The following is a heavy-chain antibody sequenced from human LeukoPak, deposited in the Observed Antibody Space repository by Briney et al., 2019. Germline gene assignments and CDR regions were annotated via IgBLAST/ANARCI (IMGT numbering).Heavy chain of an antibody. Sequence: GGSLRLSCAASGFTVSSYYMSWVRQAPGKGLESVSVISNEGGTYYADSVKGRFTISRDNSKNTVYLQMNSLRAEDTAVYYCAGDKTTGGWYEIDYWGQGTLVTVSS. CDR1: GFTVSSYY. CDR2: ISNEGGT. V-gene: IGHV3-53*01. J-gene: IGHJ4*02. CDR3: AGDKTTGGWYEIDY. D-gene: IGHD6-19*01.